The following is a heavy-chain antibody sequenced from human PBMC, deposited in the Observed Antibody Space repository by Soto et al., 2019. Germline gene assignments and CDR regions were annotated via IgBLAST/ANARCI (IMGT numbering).Heavy chain of an antibody. CDR3: ARGPVDTAMVSGDFDY. V-gene: IGHV1-2*04. J-gene: IGHJ4*02. Sequence: QVQLVQSGAEVKKPGASVKVSCKASGYTFTGYYMHWVRQAPGQGLEWMGWINPNSGGTNYAQKFQGWVTMTRDTSISIAYMELSRLRSDDTAVYYCARGPVDTAMVSGDFDYWGQGTLVTVSS. CDR2: INPNSGGT. CDR1: GYTFTGYY. D-gene: IGHD5-18*01.